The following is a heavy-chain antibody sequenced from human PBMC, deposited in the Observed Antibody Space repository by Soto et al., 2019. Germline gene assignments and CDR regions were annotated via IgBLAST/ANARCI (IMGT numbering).Heavy chain of an antibody. CDR2: IYYSGST. V-gene: IGHV4-31*03. D-gene: IGHD2-15*01. J-gene: IGHJ3*02. CDR3: ARGRSRYGGNGDAFDI. CDR1: GGSISSGGYY. Sequence: QVQLQESGPGLVKPSQTLSLTCTVSGGSISSGGYYWSWIRQHPEKGLEWIGYIYYSGSTYYNPSLKSRVTISVDTSKNQFSLKLSSVTAADTAVYYCARGRSRYGGNGDAFDIWGQGTMVTVSS.